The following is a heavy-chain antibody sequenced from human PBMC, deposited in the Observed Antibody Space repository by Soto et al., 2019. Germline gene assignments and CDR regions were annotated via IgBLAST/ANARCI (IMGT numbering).Heavy chain of an antibody. V-gene: IGHV3-30-3*01. CDR1: GFTFSSYA. CDR3: AKDSDTAMVTIGFDY. J-gene: IGHJ4*02. D-gene: IGHD5-18*01. CDR2: ISYDGSNK. Sequence: GGSLRLSCAASGFTFSSYAMHWVRQAPGKGLEWVAVISYDGSNKYYADSVKGRFTISRDNSKNTLYLQLNSLRAEDTAVYYCAKDSDTAMVTIGFDYWGQGTLVTVSS.